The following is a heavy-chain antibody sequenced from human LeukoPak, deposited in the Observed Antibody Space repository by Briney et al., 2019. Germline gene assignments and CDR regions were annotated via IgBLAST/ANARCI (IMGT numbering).Heavy chain of an antibody. CDR2: ISSSGSTI. CDR1: GFTFSDYY. Sequence: GGSLRLSCAASGFTFSDYYMSWIRQAPGKGLEWVSYISSSGSTIYYADSVKGRFTISRDNSKNTLYLQMNSLRAEDTAVYYCATNHYDILTGYYQYYFDYWGQGTLVTVSS. CDR3: ATNHYDILTGYYQYYFDY. D-gene: IGHD3-9*01. V-gene: IGHV3-11*04. J-gene: IGHJ4*02.